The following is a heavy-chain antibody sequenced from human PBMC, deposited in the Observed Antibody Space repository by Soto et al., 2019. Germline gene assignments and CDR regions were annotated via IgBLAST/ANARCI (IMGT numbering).Heavy chain of an antibody. D-gene: IGHD3-22*01. CDR3: TRLGSGYCYDGY. Sequence: EVQLVESGGGLVQPGGSLKLSCAASGFTFSGSDMNWVRQASGKGLEWVGRIRDKAHNYATAYAASVKGRFIISRDDSKNMAYLQMNSLKTEDTAVYYCTRLGSGYCYDGYWGQGTLVTVSS. CDR1: GFTFSGSD. J-gene: IGHJ4*02. V-gene: IGHV3-73*02. CDR2: IRDKAHNYAT.